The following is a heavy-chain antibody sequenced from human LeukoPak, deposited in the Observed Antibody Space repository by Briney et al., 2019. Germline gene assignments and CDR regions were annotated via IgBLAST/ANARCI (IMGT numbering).Heavy chain of an antibody. D-gene: IGHD6-13*01. CDR3: ARDSSSWYYFDY. V-gene: IGHV3-30*04. CDR1: GFTFSSYA. CDR2: ISYDGSNK. Sequence: RGSLRLSCAASGFTFSSYAMHWVRQAPGKGLEWVAVISYDGSNKYYADSVKGRFTISRDNSKNTLYLQMNSLRAEDTAVYYCARDSSSWYYFDYWGQGTLVTVSS. J-gene: IGHJ4*02.